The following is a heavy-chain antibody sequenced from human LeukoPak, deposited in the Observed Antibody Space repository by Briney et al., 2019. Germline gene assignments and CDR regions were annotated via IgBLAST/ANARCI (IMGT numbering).Heavy chain of an antibody. CDR3: ARDLVGGTWASGY. Sequence: ASVKVSSKASGFTFTGYYIHWVRQAPGQGLEWMGWINPNNGGTNYAQTFQDRVTMTRDTSISTAYMELSRLRSDGTAMYYCARDLVGGTWASGYWGQGTLVTVSS. J-gene: IGHJ4*02. D-gene: IGHD1-14*01. CDR2: INPNNGGT. CDR1: GFTFTGYY. V-gene: IGHV1-2*02.